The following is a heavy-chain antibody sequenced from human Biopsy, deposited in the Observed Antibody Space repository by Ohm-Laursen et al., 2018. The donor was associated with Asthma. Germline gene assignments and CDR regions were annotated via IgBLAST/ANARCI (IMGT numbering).Heavy chain of an antibody. Sequence: SETLSLTCTVYGGYLTGHYWNWIRQPPGKGLEWIGKIDQSGYTNYNPSLKSRATISADTSKNQFHLNLSSVTAADTAVYFCARAAITGIRGWFDPWGQGTQVTVSS. CDR3: ARAAITGIRGWFDP. J-gene: IGHJ5*02. V-gene: IGHV4-34*01. CDR1: GGYLTGHY. D-gene: IGHD1-20*01. CDR2: IDQSGYT.